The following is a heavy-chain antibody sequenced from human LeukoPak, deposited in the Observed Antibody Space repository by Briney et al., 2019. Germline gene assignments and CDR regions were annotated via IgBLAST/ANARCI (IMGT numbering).Heavy chain of an antibody. CDR1: GFTFSSYA. D-gene: IGHD3-9*01. CDR3: ARAPSAYYDILTGYYIGYFDY. Sequence: LPGGSLRLSCAASGFTFSSYAMHWVRQAPGKGLEWVAVISYDGSNKYYADSVKGRFTISRDNSKITLYLQMNSLRAEDTAVYYCARAPSAYYDILTGYYIGYFDYWGQGTLVTVSS. V-gene: IGHV3-30*04. CDR2: ISYDGSNK. J-gene: IGHJ4*02.